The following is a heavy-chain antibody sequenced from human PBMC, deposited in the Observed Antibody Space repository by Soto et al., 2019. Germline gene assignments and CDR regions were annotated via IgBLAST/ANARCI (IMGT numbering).Heavy chain of an antibody. Sequence: SLRLSCAASGFTFSSYWMSWVRQAPGKGLEWVANIKQDGSEKYYVDSVKGRFTISRDNAKNSLYLQMNSLRAEDTAVYYCARSIAARLNWFDPWGQGTLVTVSS. CDR3: ARSIAARLNWFDP. J-gene: IGHJ5*02. V-gene: IGHV3-7*01. CDR2: IKQDGSEK. D-gene: IGHD6-6*01. CDR1: GFTFSSYW.